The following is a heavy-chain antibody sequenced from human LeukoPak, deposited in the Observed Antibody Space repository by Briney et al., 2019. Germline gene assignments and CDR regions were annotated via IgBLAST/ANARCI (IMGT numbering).Heavy chain of an antibody. CDR1: GFTFSSYS. CDR3: VKDFGRNLGGPGY. J-gene: IGHJ4*02. D-gene: IGHD3-10*01. CDR2: ISSSSSYI. V-gene: IGHV3-21*04. Sequence: EAGGSLRLSCAASGFTFSSYSMNWVRQAPGKGLEWVSSISSSSSYIYYADSVKGRFAISRDNSKSTLYLQMNSLRAEDTAMYYCVKDFGRNLGGPGYWGRGTLVTVSS.